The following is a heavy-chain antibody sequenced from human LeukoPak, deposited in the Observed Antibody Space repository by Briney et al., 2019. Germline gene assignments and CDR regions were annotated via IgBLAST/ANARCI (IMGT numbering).Heavy chain of an antibody. D-gene: IGHD1-26*01. Sequence: GESLKISCQASGYSFTSYWIGWVRQMPGKGLEWMGIIYPGDSETKYTPSFQGQVTISADKSINTAYLQWSSLKAPDTAIYYCAREGGRNSYLDYWGQGTQVIVSS. CDR1: GYSFTSYW. CDR2: IYPGDSET. CDR3: AREGGRNSYLDY. V-gene: IGHV5-51*01. J-gene: IGHJ4*02.